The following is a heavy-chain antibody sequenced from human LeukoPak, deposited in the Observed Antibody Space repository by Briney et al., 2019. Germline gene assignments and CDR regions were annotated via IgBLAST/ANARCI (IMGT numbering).Heavy chain of an antibody. Sequence: GGSLRLSCAASGFTFSSYGMSWVRQAPGKGLEWVSAISGSGGSTYYADSVKGRFTISRDNSKNTLYLQMNSLRAEDTAVYYCAKDSLWLEGHFDYWGQGTLVTVSS. CDR1: GFTFSSYG. V-gene: IGHV3-23*01. D-gene: IGHD5-18*01. CDR3: AKDSLWLEGHFDY. CDR2: ISGSGGST. J-gene: IGHJ4*02.